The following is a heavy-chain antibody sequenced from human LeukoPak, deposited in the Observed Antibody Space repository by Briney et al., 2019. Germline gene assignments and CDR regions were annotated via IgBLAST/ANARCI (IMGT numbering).Heavy chain of an antibody. D-gene: IGHD6-19*01. J-gene: IGHJ3*01. V-gene: IGHV3-7*01. CDR2: IKPDGNER. CDR3: ARRQWTAFDF. CDR1: GFTFNTYW. Sequence: GGSLRLSCAASGFTFNTYWISWVRQAPGKGLQWVANIKPDGNERYYVDYVKGRFAISRDNARSSLYLQMNSLRVEDTAIYYCARRQWTAFDFWGQGTMVTVSS.